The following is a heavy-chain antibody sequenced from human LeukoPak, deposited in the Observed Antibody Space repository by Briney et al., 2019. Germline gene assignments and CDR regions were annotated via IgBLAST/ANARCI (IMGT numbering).Heavy chain of an antibody. V-gene: IGHV1-18*01. D-gene: IGHD3-10*01. CDR3: ARGETMVRGVIPSNPHFDY. J-gene: IGHJ4*02. CDR1: GYTFTIYG. Sequence: ASVKVSFKASGYTFTIYGISWVRQAPGQGLEWMGWISAYNGNTNYAQKLQGRVTITTDTSTSTAYMELRSLRSDDTAVYYCARGETMVRGVIPSNPHFDYWGQGTLVTVSS. CDR2: ISAYNGNT.